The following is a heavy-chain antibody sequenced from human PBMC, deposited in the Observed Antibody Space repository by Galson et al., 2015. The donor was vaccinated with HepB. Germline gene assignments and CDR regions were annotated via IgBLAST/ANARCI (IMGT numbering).Heavy chain of an antibody. CDR3: ARDMYSSGWYEYNWFDP. CDR1: GFTFSSYS. J-gene: IGHJ5*02. Sequence: SLRLSCAASGFTFSSYSMNWVRQAPGKGLEWVSSISSSSSYIYYADSVKGRFTISRDNAKNSLYLQMNSLRAEDTAVHYCARDMYSSGWYEYNWFDPWGQGTLVTVSS. V-gene: IGHV3-21*01. D-gene: IGHD6-19*01. CDR2: ISSSSSYI.